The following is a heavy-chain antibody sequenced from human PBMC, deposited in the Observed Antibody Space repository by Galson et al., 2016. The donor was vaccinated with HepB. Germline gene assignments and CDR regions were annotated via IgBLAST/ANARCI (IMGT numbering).Heavy chain of an antibody. Sequence: SLRLSCAASGFTFDDYGMNWARQVPGKGLEWVSGINWNGGTTNYVDSVKGRFTISRDNAKNSLYLQMNSLRAGDTAVYYCVRDRLGELLSEGDYWGQGTLVTVSS. V-gene: IGHV3-20*04. CDR3: VRDRLGELLSEGDY. D-gene: IGHD3-10*01. CDR1: GFTFDDYG. J-gene: IGHJ4*02. CDR2: INWNGGTT.